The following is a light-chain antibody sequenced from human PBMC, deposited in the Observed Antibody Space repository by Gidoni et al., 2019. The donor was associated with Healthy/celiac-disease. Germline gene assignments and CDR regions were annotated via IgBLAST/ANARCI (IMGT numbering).Light chain of an antibody. V-gene: IGKV3-20*01. Sequence: EIVLTQSPGTLSLSPGERATLSCRASQSVSSSYLAWYQQKPGQAPRLLIYGASSRATGIPDRFSGSGSGTDFTLTISRLEPEDFAVYYCQQYGSSPWTFGQXTKVELK. CDR2: GAS. CDR3: QQYGSSPWT. J-gene: IGKJ1*01. CDR1: QSVSSSY.